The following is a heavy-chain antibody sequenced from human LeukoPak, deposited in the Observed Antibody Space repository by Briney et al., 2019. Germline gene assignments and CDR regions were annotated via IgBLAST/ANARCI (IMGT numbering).Heavy chain of an antibody. CDR1: GFTVSSNY. V-gene: IGHV3-66*01. Sequence: GGSLRLSCVASGFTVSSNYMSWVRQAPGKGLEWVSVIYSGGRTYYADSVKGRFTIPRDNSKNTLYLQMNNLRAEDTAVYYCARDMGGSGRLDYWGQGTLVTVSS. CDR2: IYSGGRT. J-gene: IGHJ4*02. D-gene: IGHD3-10*01. CDR3: ARDMGGSGRLDY.